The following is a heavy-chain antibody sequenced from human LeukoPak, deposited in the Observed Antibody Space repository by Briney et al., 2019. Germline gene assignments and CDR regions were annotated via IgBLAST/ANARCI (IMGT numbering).Heavy chain of an antibody. D-gene: IGHD6-19*01. J-gene: IGHJ5*02. CDR3: TRGLAVAGTLGWFDP. CDR1: GFTFGDYA. Sequence: PGGFLRLSCTASGFTFGDYAMSWFRQAPGKGLEWVGFIRSKAYGGTTEYAASVKGRFTISRDDSKSIAYLQMNSLKTEDTVVYYCTRGLAVAGTLGWFDPWGQGTLVTVSS. CDR2: IRSKAYGGTT. V-gene: IGHV3-49*03.